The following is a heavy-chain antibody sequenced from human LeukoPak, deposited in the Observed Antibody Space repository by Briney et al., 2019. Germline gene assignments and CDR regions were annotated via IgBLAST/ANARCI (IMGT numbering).Heavy chain of an antibody. CDR2: INPSGGST. V-gene: IGHV1-46*01. Sequence: ASVKVSCKASGYTFTSYYMHWVRQAPGQGLEWMGIINPSGGSTSYAQKFQGRVTMTRDMSTSTVYMELSSLRSEDTAVYYCARVGVRGRNYYYYYMDVWGKGTTVTVSS. CDR3: ARVGVRGRNYYYYYMDV. D-gene: IGHD3-16*01. CDR1: GYTFTSYY. J-gene: IGHJ6*03.